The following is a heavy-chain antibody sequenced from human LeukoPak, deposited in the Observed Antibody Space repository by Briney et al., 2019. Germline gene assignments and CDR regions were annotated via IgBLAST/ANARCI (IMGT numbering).Heavy chain of an antibody. Sequence: SETLSLTCTVSGGSISSGGYYWSWLRQPPGKGLEWIGEINHSGSTNYNPSLKSRVTISVDTSKNQFSLKLSSVTAADTAVYYCARGPYDFWSGYYRRYYGMDVWGQGTTVTVSS. CDR3: ARGPYDFWSGYYRRYYGMDV. J-gene: IGHJ6*02. V-gene: IGHV4-39*07. CDR2: INHSGST. CDR1: GGSISSGGYY. D-gene: IGHD3-3*01.